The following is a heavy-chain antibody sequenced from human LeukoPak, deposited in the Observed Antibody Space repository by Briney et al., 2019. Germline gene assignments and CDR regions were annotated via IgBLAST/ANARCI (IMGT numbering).Heavy chain of an antibody. Sequence: SETLSLTCTVSGGSISSGDYYWSWIRQPPGKGLEWIGYIYYSGSTYYNPSLKSRVTISVDTSKNQFSLKLSSVTAADTAVYYCTRHAQTYYYGMDVWGQGTTVTVSS. CDR3: TRHAQTYYYGMDV. V-gene: IGHV4-30-4*01. D-gene: IGHD2-2*01. J-gene: IGHJ6*02. CDR1: GGSISSGDYY. CDR2: IYYSGST.